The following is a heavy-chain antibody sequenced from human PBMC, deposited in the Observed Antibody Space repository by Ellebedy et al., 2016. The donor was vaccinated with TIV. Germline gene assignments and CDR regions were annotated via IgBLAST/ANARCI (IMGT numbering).Heavy chain of an antibody. J-gene: IGHJ4*02. CDR2: TYYRSKWYD. CDR3: ARGQNYSGEFFDY. D-gene: IGHD1-26*01. Sequence: SQTLALTCAISGDSVSSNSAAWNWLRQSPSRGLEWLGRTYYRSKWYDDYAVSVKSRITINPDIPKNQFSLQLNSVPPKNTTVYYCARGQNYSGEFFDYWGQGTRVTVSS. V-gene: IGHV6-1*01. CDR1: GDSVSSNSAA.